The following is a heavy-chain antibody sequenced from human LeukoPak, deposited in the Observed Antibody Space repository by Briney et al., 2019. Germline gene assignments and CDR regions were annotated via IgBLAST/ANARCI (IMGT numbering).Heavy chain of an antibody. CDR1: GFTFSSYS. Sequence: GGSLRLSCAASGFTFSSYSMNWVRQAPGKGLEWVSSISSSSSYIYYADSVKGRFTISRDNAKNSLYLQMNSLRAEDTAVYYCARAHCTGGVCRQNYYYYYMDVWGKGTTVTVSS. V-gene: IGHV3-21*01. CDR2: ISSSSSYI. J-gene: IGHJ6*03. CDR3: ARAHCTGGVCRQNYYYYYMDV. D-gene: IGHD2-8*02.